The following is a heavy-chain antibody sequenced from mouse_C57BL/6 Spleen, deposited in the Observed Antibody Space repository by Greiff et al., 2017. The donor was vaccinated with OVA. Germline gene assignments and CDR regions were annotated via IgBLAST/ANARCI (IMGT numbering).Heavy chain of an antibody. Sequence: QVQLQQSGAELVRPGASVTLSCKASGYTFTDYEMHWVKQTPVHGLEWIGAIDPETGGTAYNQKFKGKAILTADKSSSTAYMELRSLTSEDSAVYYCTRDLPHYAMDYWGPGTSVTVSS. CDR3: TRDLPHYAMDY. CDR2: IDPETGGT. J-gene: IGHJ4*01. CDR1: GYTFTDYE. V-gene: IGHV1-15*01.